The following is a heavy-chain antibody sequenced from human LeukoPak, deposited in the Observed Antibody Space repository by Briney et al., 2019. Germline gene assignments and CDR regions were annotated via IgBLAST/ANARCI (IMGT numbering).Heavy chain of an antibody. CDR1: GGSISSYY. Sequence: PSETLSLTCTVSGGSISSYYWSWIRQPPGKGLEWIGYIYYSGSTNYNPSLKSRVTISVDTSKNQFSLKLSSVTAADTAVYYCARTDWSNAFDIWGQGTMVTVSS. D-gene: IGHD2-21*01. CDR2: IYYSGST. J-gene: IGHJ3*02. CDR3: ARTDWSNAFDI. V-gene: IGHV4-59*01.